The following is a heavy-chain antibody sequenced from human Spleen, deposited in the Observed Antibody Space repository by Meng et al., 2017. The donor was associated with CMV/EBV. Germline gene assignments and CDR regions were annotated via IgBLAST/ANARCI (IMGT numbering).Heavy chain of an antibody. J-gene: IGHJ5*02. D-gene: IGHD6-13*01. V-gene: IGHV4-34*01. CDR1: GGSFRGYY. Sequence: VQLQQWGAGLLKPSETLSLTCAVYGGSFRGYYWSWIRQPPGKGLEWIGEINHSGSTNYNPSLKSRVTISVDTSKNQFSLKLSSVTAADTAVYYCASCERGQQLVTPFDPWGQGTLVTVSS. CDR2: INHSGST. CDR3: ASCERGQQLVTPFDP.